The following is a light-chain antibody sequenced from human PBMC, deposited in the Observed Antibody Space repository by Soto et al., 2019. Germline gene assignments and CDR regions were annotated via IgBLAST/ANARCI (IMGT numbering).Light chain of an antibody. CDR1: QGIRND. CDR2: AAS. CDR3: LQNYNSSTLG. Sequence: AIQMTQSPSSLSASVGDRVTITCRASQGIRNDLGWYQQKPGKAPKLLIYAASSLQSGVPSRFSGSGSGTDFTLTNSSLQPEDVETYYCLQNYNSSTLGFGGGTKVEIK. J-gene: IGKJ4*01. V-gene: IGKV1-6*01.